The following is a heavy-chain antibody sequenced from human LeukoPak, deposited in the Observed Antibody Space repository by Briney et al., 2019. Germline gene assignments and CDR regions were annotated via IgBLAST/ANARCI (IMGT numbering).Heavy chain of an antibody. CDR3: ASERITMVRGVTY. CDR2: ISSSGSTI. Sequence: GGSLRLSCAASGFTFSDYYMSWIRQAPGKGLEWVSYISSSGSTIYYADSVKGRFTISRDNAKNSPYLQMNSLRAEDTAVYYCASERITMVRGVTYWGQGTLVTVSS. J-gene: IGHJ4*02. D-gene: IGHD3-10*01. V-gene: IGHV3-11*01. CDR1: GFTFSDYY.